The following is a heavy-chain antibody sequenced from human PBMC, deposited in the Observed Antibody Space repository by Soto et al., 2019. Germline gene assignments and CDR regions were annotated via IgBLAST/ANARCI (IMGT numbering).Heavy chain of an antibody. D-gene: IGHD5-12*01. V-gene: IGHV5-10-1*01. J-gene: IGHJ4*02. CDR1: GYRFTSYW. CDR2: LDPSATDN. Sequence: GESLKTFCRSSGYRFTSYWIRRVSQMHRKGVEWMGRLDPSATDNNYSPSFQDHVTISADKSVGTVYLQWRSLKASDTAMYYCASLCGYDRLWGQGTLVTVSS. CDR3: ASLCGYDRL.